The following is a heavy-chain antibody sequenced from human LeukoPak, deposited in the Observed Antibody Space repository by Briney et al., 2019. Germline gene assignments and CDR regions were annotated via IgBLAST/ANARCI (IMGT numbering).Heavy chain of an antibody. Sequence: SETLSLTCTVSGGSISSYYWSWIRQPPGKGLEWIGYIYTSGSTNYNPSLKSRVTISVDTSKNQFSLKLSSVTAADTAVYYCARAGRMATITRGYFDYWGQGTLVTVSS. CDR1: GGSISSYY. V-gene: IGHV4-4*09. D-gene: IGHD5-24*01. CDR3: ARAGRMATITRGYFDY. J-gene: IGHJ4*02. CDR2: IYTSGST.